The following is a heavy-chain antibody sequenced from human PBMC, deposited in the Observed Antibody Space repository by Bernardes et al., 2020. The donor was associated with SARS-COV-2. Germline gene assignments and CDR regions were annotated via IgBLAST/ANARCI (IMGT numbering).Heavy chain of an antibody. CDR2: INHKGSV. CDR1: GVSLRGYY. Sequence: SETLSLTCGVYGVSLRGYYWSWIRQSPGKGLEWIGEINHKGSVNYNLSLKSRLTISQDTSENQFSLRLSSVTAADTAVYYCARGRLGPTVWDYYYDMDVWGQGTSVTVSS. J-gene: IGHJ6*02. V-gene: IGHV4-34*01. CDR3: ARGRLGPTVWDYYYDMDV. D-gene: IGHD4-17*01.